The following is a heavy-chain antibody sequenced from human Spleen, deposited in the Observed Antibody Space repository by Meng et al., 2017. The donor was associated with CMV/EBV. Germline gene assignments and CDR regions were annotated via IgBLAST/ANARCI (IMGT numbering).Heavy chain of an antibody. V-gene: IGHV3-53*01. Sequence: GESLKISCEVSGFTVSSKYMHWVRQTPEKGLEWVSVIYRGGNTYYGDSVKGRFTISRDNSKNTLYLQMNSLRAEDTAVYYCARSSSSPRGRSDYWGQGSLVTVSS. CDR2: IYRGGNT. D-gene: IGHD6-6*01. CDR1: GFTVSSKY. CDR3: ARSSSSPRGRSDY. J-gene: IGHJ4*02.